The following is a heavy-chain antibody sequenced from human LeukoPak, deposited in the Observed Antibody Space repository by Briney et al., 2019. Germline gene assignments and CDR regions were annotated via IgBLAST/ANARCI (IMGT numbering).Heavy chain of an antibody. V-gene: IGHV1-18*01. CDR1: GYTFTNFD. D-gene: IGHD1-26*01. Sequence: ASVKVSCTASGYTFTNFDISWVRQAPGQGLEWMGSISAFNGNTNYGQNLQGRVTIATDTSTTTAYMELRSLRSDDTAVYYCARHNSGRYWDYFEYWGQGTLVTVSS. CDR2: ISAFNGNT. CDR3: ARHNSGRYWDYFEY. J-gene: IGHJ4*02.